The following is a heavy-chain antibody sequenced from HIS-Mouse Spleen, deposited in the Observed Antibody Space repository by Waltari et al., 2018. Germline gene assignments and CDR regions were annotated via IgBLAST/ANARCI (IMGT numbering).Heavy chain of an antibody. V-gene: IGHV2-70*15. J-gene: IGHJ4*02. Sequence: QVTLRESGPALVKPTQTLTLTCTFSGFSLSTSGMYVSWIRQPPGKALEWLARIDWDDDTYYSTSLKTRLTCSRDTAKNPVVLKMTNMDPLDTATYYCARIAEGYTGGWYAFDYWGQGTLVTVSS. CDR1: GFSLSTSGMY. CDR3: ARIAEGYTGGWYAFDY. D-gene: IGHD6-19*01. CDR2: IDWDDDT.